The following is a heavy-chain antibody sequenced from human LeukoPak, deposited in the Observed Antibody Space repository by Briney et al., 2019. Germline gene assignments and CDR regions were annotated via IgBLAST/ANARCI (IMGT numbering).Heavy chain of an antibody. J-gene: IGHJ6*02. D-gene: IGHD5-24*01. Sequence: PSETLSLTCTVSGGPINDDYWTWIRQPPGKGLEWIGYIYYSGNTIYNSSLKSRVTILIDTSKNYFSLKLSSVTAADTAVYYCARFPPGMPTSYGMDVWGQGTTVTVSS. V-gene: IGHV4-59*08. CDR2: IYYSGNT. CDR1: GGPINDDY. CDR3: ARFPPGMPTSYGMDV.